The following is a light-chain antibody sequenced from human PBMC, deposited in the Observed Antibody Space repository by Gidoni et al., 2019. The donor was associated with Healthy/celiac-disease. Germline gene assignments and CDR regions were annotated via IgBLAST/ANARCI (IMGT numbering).Light chain of an antibody. CDR2: DAS. J-gene: IGKJ2*01. Sequence: EIVLTQSPATLSLSPGERATLSCRASQSVRSYLAWYQQKPGQAPRLLIDDASNRATGIPARFSGSGSGTDFTLTTSSLEPEDFAVYYCQQRSNWPPMYTFGQGTKLEIK. CDR1: QSVRSY. V-gene: IGKV3-11*01. CDR3: QQRSNWPPMYT.